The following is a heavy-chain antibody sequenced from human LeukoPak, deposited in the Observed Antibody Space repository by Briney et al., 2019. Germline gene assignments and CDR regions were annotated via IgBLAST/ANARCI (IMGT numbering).Heavy chain of an antibody. CDR2: IYYSGST. CDR3: ARDSGYDSSGYFDY. CDR1: GGSISSYY. D-gene: IGHD3-22*01. J-gene: IGHJ4*02. Sequence: PSETLSLTXTVSGGSISSYYWSWIRQPPGKGLEWIGYIYYSGSTNYNPSLKSRVTISVDTSKNQFSLKLSSVTAADTAVCYCARDSGYDSSGYFDYWGQGTLVTVSS. V-gene: IGHV4-59*01.